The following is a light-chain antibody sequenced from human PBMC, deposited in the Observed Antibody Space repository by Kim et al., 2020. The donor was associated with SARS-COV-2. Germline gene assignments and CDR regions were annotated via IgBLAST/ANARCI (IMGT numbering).Light chain of an antibody. V-gene: IGLV2-14*03. CDR1: SSVVGGYNY. CDR2: DVS. J-gene: IGLJ2*01. CDR3: SSYTSSSTLL. Sequence: GQSITISCTGASSVVGGYNYVSWYQQHPGKAPKLMIYDVSNRPSGVSNRFSGSKSGNTASLTISGLQAEDEADYYCSSYTSSSTLLFGGGTQLTVL.